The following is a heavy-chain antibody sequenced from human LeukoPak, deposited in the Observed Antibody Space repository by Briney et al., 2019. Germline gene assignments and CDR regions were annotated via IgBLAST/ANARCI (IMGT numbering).Heavy chain of an antibody. J-gene: IGHJ5*02. Sequence: SETLSLTCAVYGGSFSGYYWSWIRQPPGKGLEWIGEINHSGSTNYNPSLKSRVTISVDTSKNQFSLKLSSVTAADTAVYYCARLSTGYDILTGYSNWFDPWGQGTLVTVSS. D-gene: IGHD3-9*01. CDR1: GGSFSGYY. V-gene: IGHV4-34*01. CDR3: ARLSTGYDILTGYSNWFDP. CDR2: INHSGST.